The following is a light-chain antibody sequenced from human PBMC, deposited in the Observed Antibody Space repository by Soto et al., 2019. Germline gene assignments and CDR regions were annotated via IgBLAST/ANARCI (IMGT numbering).Light chain of an antibody. Sequence: IVMTQSPATLSVSPGERATLSCRASQSVSNNLAWYQQKPGQAPRLLIYGASTRATGIQARFSGSGSGTEFTLTLSSLQSEDFAVYYCQQYNNWPHTFGQGTKLEIK. CDR3: QQYNNWPHT. V-gene: IGKV3-15*01. CDR1: QSVSNN. J-gene: IGKJ2*01. CDR2: GAS.